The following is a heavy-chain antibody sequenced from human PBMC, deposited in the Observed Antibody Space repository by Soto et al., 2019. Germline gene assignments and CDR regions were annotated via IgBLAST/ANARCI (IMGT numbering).Heavy chain of an antibody. J-gene: IGHJ5*02. Sequence: QVQLQESGPGLVKPSQTLSLTCTVSGCSISSGDYYWSWVRQPPGKGLEWIGYIYYSWSTYYNPYLKSRVTISVDKSKNQFSLKRRSVTAADTAVYYCARVLRATVVIPLGSWGQGTLVT. CDR1: GCSISSGDYY. D-gene: IGHD4-17*01. V-gene: IGHV4-30-4*01. CDR2: IYYSWST. CDR3: ARVLRATVVIPLGS.